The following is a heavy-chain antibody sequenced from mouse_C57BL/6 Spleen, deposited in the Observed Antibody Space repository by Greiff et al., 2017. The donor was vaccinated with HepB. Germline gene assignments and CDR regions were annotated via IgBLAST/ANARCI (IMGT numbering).Heavy chain of an antibody. D-gene: IGHD1-1*01. Sequence: QVQLKQPGAELVKPGASVKMSCKASGYTFTSYWITWVKQRPGQGLEWIGDIYPGSGSTNYNEKFKSKATLTVDTSSSTAYMQLSSLTSEDSAVYYCARTSNYYGSRGDYFDYWGQGTTLTVSS. J-gene: IGHJ2*01. CDR3: ARTSNYYGSRGDYFDY. CDR1: GYTFTSYW. V-gene: IGHV1-55*01. CDR2: IYPGSGST.